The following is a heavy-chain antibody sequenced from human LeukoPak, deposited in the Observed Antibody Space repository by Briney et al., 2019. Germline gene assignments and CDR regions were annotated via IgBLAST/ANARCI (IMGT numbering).Heavy chain of an antibody. CDR1: GFTFSSYA. D-gene: IGHD6-19*01. J-gene: IGHJ4*02. CDR3: AKGGWLDD. Sequence: QPGGSLRLSCAASGFTFSSYAMSWVRQAPGKGLEWVSTITDRSHKTYYTHSVTGRFVTSRDKSTDTLYLQMNSLRAEDTALYYCAKGGWLDDLGQGALVTVSS. V-gene: IGHV3-23*01. CDR2: ITDRSHKT.